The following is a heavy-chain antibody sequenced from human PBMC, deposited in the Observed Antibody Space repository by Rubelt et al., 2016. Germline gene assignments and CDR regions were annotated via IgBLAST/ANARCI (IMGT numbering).Heavy chain of an antibody. D-gene: IGHD3-22*01. CDR3: ARSYDSSGYYFDY. CDR2: ISAYNGNT. CDR1: G. Sequence: GISWVRQAPGQGLEWMGWISAYNGNTNYTQKLQGRVTMTTDTSTSTAYMELSSLRSEDTAVYYCARSYDSSGYYFDYWGQGTLVTVSS. V-gene: IGHV1-18*01. J-gene: IGHJ4*02.